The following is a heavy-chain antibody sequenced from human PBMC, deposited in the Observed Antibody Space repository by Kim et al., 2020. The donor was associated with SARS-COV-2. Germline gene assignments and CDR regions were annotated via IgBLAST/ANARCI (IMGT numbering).Heavy chain of an antibody. J-gene: IGHJ4*02. Sequence: GQTYYARKLQGRVTVTTDTSTNTAYMELRSLRPDDTAVYYCAKDYGYNIDYWGQGTLVTVSS. V-gene: IGHV1-18*01. D-gene: IGHD5-12*01. CDR2: GQT. CDR3: AKDYGYNIDY.